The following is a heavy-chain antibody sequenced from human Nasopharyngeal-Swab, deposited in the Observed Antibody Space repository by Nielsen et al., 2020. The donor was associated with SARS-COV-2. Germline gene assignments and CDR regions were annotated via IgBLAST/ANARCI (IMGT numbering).Heavy chain of an antibody. CDR2: IYYSGST. CDR1: GGSISSGGYY. Sequence: SETLSLTCTVSGGSISSGGYYWSWIRQHPGKGLGWIGYIYYSGSTYYNPSLKSRVTISVDTSKNQFSLKLSSVTAADTAVYYCARVSWDGYYYYYGLDVWGQGTTVTVSS. V-gene: IGHV4-31*03. J-gene: IGHJ6*02. D-gene: IGHD5-24*01. CDR3: ARVSWDGYYYYYGLDV.